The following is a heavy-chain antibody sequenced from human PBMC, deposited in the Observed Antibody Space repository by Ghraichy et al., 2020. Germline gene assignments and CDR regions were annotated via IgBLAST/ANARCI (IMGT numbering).Heavy chain of an antibody. CDR3: ANLPAYYHGSAREGDY. CDR1: GFTFSSYA. CDR2: ISGSGGST. J-gene: IGHJ4*02. V-gene: IGHV3-23*01. D-gene: IGHD3-10*01. Sequence: GGSLRLSCAASGFTFSSYAMSWVRQAPGKGLEWVSAISGSGGSTYYADSVKGRFTISRDNSKNTLYLQMNSLRAEDTAVYYCANLPAYYHGSAREGDYWGQGTLVTVSS.